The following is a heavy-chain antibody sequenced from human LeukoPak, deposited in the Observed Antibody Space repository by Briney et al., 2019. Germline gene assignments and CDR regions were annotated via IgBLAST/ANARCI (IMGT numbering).Heavy chain of an antibody. J-gene: IGHJ5*02. Sequence: SETLSLTCAVYGGSFSGYYWSWIRQPPGKGLEWIGEINHSGSTNYNPSLKSRVTISVDTSKNQFSLKLSSVTAADTAVYYCARGANGYWFDPWGQGNLVTVSS. CDR1: GGSFSGYY. D-gene: IGHD2-8*01. CDR3: ARGANGYWFDP. CDR2: INHSGST. V-gene: IGHV4-34*01.